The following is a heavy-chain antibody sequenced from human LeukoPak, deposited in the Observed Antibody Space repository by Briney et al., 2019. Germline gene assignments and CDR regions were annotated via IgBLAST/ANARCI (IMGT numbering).Heavy chain of an antibody. CDR3: ANTHCDSSPIVWNF. D-gene: IGHD6-6*01. J-gene: IGHJ4*02. V-gene: IGHV3-23*01. Sequence: GGSLRLSRTASGFNFGNYGMSWVRQAPGKGLEWVSGLSDAGVRIFYADSVRGRFTVSRDNSKNTLYLQMDSLRAEDTAVYYCANTHCDSSPIVWNFWGQGTLVTVSS. CDR1: GFNFGNYG. CDR2: LSDAGVRI.